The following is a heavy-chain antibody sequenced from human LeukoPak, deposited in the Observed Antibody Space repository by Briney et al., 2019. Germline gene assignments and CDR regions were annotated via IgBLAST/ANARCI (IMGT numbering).Heavy chain of an antibody. Sequence: ASVKVSCKASGYTFTGYYMHWVRQAPGQGLEWMGWINPNSGGTNYAQKFQGRVTMTRDTSISTAYMELSRLRSDATAVYYCAREVGYDSSGYYDYYYYMDVWGKGTTVTVSS. D-gene: IGHD3-22*01. CDR2: INPNSGGT. CDR3: AREVGYDSSGYYDYYYYMDV. CDR1: GYTFTGYY. V-gene: IGHV1-2*02. J-gene: IGHJ6*03.